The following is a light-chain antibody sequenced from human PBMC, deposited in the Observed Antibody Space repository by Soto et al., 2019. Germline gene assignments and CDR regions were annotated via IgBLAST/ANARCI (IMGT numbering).Light chain of an antibody. CDR2: EVS. CDR3: SSYAGSKNV. J-gene: IGLJ1*01. CDR1: SSDVGGYNY. V-gene: IGLV2-8*01. Sequence: QSGLTQPPSAPGSPGQSVTISCTGTSSDVGGYNYVSWYQQHPGKAPKLMIYEVSKRPSGVPDRFSGSKSGNTASLTVSGLQAEDEADYYCSSYAGSKNVFGTGTKVPVL.